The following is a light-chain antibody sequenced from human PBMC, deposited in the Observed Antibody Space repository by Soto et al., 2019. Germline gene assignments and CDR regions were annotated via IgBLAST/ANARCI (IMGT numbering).Light chain of an antibody. J-gene: IGKJ2*01. CDR3: LQYYNYPRT. CDR1: QDIRNE. V-gene: IGKV1-6*01. Sequence: AIQMTQSPSSLSASVGDRFTITCRASQDIRNELGWYQQKSGTAPKLLIYGASNLQSGVPSRFSGSGSGTDFTLTISSLQPEDFATYCCLQYYNYPRTFGQGTNLEI. CDR2: GAS.